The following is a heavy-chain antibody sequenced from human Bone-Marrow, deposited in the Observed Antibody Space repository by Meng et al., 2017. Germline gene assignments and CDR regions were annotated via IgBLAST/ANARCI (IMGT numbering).Heavy chain of an antibody. D-gene: IGHD5-24*01. CDR1: GFTFSSYW. J-gene: IGHJ4*02. V-gene: IGHV3-9*01. CDR2: ISWNSGSI. CDR3: AKDPGDGYNQYYFDY. Sequence: GGSLRLSCTASGFTFSSYWMNWVRQAPGKGLEWVSGISWNSGSIGYADSVKGRFTISRDNAKNSLYLQMNSLRAEDTALYYCAKDPGDGYNQYYFDYWGQGTLVTVSS.